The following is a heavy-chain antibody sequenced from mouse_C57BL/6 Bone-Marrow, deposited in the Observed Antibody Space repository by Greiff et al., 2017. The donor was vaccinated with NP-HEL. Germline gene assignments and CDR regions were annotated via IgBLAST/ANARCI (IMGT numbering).Heavy chain of an antibody. CDR3: ARGGLTPNAMDY. CDR2: ISYSGST. J-gene: IGHJ4*01. CDR1: GYSITSGYD. V-gene: IGHV3-1*01. Sequence: DVQLQESGPGMVKPSQSLSLTCTVTGYSITSGYDWHWIRHFPGNKLEWMGYISYSGSTNYNPSLKSRISITHDTSTNHFFLKLNSVTTEDTATYYCARGGLTPNAMDYWGQGTSVTVSS. D-gene: IGHD4-1*01.